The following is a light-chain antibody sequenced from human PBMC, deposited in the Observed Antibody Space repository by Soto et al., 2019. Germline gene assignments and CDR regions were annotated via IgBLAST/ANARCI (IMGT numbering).Light chain of an antibody. CDR2: GAS. CDR3: QHYGGSVLT. J-gene: IGKJ4*01. V-gene: IGKV3-20*01. CDR1: QSVSNNY. Sequence: TQSPSTLSASLGDTVTLSCRASQSVSNNYLAWYQQKPGQAPRLLIYGASNRATGIPDRFSGSGSGTDFTLTISRLEPEDFAVYYCQHYGGSVLTFGGGTKVDIK.